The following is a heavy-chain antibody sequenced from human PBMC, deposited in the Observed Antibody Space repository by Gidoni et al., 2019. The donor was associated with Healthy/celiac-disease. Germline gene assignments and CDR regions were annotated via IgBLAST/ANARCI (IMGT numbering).Heavy chain of an antibody. V-gene: IGHV3-30*04. J-gene: IGHJ4*02. CDR1: GFTFSSYA. Sequence: QVQLVESGGGVVQPGRYLRLTCAASGFTFSSYAMHWVRQAPGKGLEWVAVISYDGSNKYYADSVKGRFTISRDNSKNTLYLQMNSLRAEDTAVYYCAGDSSDHYWGQGTLVTVSS. D-gene: IGHD6-19*01. CDR3: AGDSSDHY. CDR2: ISYDGSNK.